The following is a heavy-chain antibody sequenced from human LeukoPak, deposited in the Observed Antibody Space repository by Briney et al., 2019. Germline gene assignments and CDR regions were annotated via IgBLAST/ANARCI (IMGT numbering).Heavy chain of an antibody. Sequence: GGSLRLSCAASGFTFSNFWMHWVRQAPGKGLVWVSRINTDGSSTAYADSVKGRFTISRDNAKNTLYLQMNSLRIEDTATYFCARDMSWNSVSYWGQGALVAVSS. CDR2: INTDGSST. D-gene: IGHD1-7*01. CDR1: GFTFSNFW. CDR3: ARDMSWNSVSY. V-gene: IGHV3-74*01. J-gene: IGHJ4*02.